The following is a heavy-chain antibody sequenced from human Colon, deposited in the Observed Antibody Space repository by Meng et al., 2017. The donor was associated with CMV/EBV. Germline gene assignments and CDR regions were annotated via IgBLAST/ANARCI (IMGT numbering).Heavy chain of an antibody. J-gene: IGHJ4*02. CDR2: INPITGGT. V-gene: IGHV1-2*02. Sequence: GLLGRSGAEVKKPGASVKVSCKASGYTFTGYFMYWVRQAPGQGLEWLGVINPITGGTNYAQKFQGRVTMTRDTSMNTAYMELSRLRSDDTAVYYCASLSGGDFDYWGQGALVTVSS. D-gene: IGHD1-26*01. CDR1: GYTFTGYF. CDR3: ASLSGGDFDY.